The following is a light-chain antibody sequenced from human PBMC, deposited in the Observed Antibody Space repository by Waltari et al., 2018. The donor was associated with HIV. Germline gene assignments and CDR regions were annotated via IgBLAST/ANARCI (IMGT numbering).Light chain of an antibody. Sequence: QSALTQPASVSGSPGQSITISCTGSNTDVGGYNYVSWYHQHPGKAPELMIYEVSNLPSGVSYRFSGSKSGNTASLTISGLQTEDEADYYCSSYTSSNTLVFGGGTKLTVL. J-gene: IGLJ2*01. V-gene: IGLV2-14*01. CDR3: SSYTSSNTLV. CDR1: NTDVGGYNY. CDR2: EVS.